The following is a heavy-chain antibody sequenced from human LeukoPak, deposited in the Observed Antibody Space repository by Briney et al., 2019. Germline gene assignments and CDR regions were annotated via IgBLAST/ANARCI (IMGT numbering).Heavy chain of an antibody. CDR3: ARGEMATMVLDY. J-gene: IGHJ4*02. CDR2: IPSNSRYI. Sequence: PGGSLRLSCAASGFTFSSYSMTWVRQAPGKGLEWVSSIPSNSRYIYYADSVKGRFTISRDNAKNSLYLQMSSLRAGDTAVYYCARGEMATMVLDYWGQGTLVTVSS. CDR1: GFTFSSYS. V-gene: IGHV3-21*01. D-gene: IGHD5-24*01.